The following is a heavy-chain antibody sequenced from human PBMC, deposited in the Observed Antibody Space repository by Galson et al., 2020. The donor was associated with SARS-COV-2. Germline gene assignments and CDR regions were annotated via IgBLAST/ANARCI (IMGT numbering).Heavy chain of an antibody. V-gene: IGHV3-9*01. CDR2: ISWNSGSI. CDR1: GFTFDDYA. Sequence: SLKISCAASGFTFDDYAMHWVRQAPGKGLEWVSGISWNSGSIGYADSVKGRFTISRDNAKNSLYLQMNSLRAEDTALYYCANLGELSFDYWGQGTLVTVSS. CDR3: ANLGELSFDY. J-gene: IGHJ4*02. D-gene: IGHD3-16*01.